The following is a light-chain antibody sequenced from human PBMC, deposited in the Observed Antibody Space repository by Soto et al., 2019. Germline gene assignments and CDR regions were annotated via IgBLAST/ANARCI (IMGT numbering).Light chain of an antibody. CDR1: QSVDTF. Sequence: DIQMPQSPSSLSASVGDRVTITCRASQSVDTFFNWYQQKPGKAPKLLFYGASSLQSGVPSRFSGSGSGTDFTLTISSLQPADFGTYYCQQSYSTWTFGQGTKVEIK. J-gene: IGKJ1*01. CDR3: QQSYSTWT. V-gene: IGKV1-39*01. CDR2: GAS.